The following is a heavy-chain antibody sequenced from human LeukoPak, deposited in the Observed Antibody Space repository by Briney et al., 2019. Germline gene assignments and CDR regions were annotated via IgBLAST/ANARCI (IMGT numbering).Heavy chain of an antibody. CDR1: GVSISSSSYY. V-gene: IGHV4-39*01. J-gene: IGHJ4*02. Sequence: PSETLSLTCTVSGVSISSSSYYWGWIRQPPGKGLEWIGSIYYTGSTYYNPSLKSRVTVSVDTSKNQFSLKLSSVTAADTAVYYCARSLAWAGTVGYLDYWGQGTLVTVSS. CDR2: IYYTGST. D-gene: IGHD1-1*01. CDR3: ARSLAWAGTVGYLDY.